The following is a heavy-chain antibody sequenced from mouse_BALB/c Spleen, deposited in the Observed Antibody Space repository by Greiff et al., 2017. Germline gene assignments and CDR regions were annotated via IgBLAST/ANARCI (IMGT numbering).Heavy chain of an antibody. CDR2: INPYNDGT. D-gene: IGHD4-1*01. J-gene: IGHJ3*01. CDR1: GYTFTSYV. V-gene: IGHV1-14*01. Sequence: VQLQQSGPELVKPGASVKMSCKASGYTFTSYVMHWVKQKPGQGLEWIGYINPYNDGTKYNEKFKGKATLTSDKSSSTAYMELSSLTSEDSAVYYCARNGLTGAFAYWGQGTLVTVSA. CDR3: ARNGLTGAFAY.